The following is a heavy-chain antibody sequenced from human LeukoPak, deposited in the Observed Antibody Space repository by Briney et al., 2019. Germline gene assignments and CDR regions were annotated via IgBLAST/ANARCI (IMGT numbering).Heavy chain of an antibody. D-gene: IGHD1-26*01. V-gene: IGHV3-23*01. J-gene: IGHJ4*02. CDR3: SKDRSIGTYYTFDS. Sequence: GGSLRLFCAASGFTFNNYAMRWVRQAPGRGLEWVSTVSGSGAIAYYTDSDEGRFTISRDNSKNTLYLQMSSLTAKDTAVYYCSKDRSIGTYYTFDSWGQGTLVTVSS. CDR1: GFTFNNYA. CDR2: VSGSGAIA.